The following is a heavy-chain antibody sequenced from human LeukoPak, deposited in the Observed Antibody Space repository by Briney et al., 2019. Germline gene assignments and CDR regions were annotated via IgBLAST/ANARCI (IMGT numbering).Heavy chain of an antibody. CDR3: ARAPAGTLDF. D-gene: IGHD6-13*01. V-gene: IGHV1-46*01. J-gene: IGHJ4*02. CDR1: GFTFTNYH. CDR2: IKGTGDSP. Sequence: ASVKVSCKASGFTFTNYHMHWVRQAPGQGLEWVGLIKGTGDSPDYAQKFQGRVTVTCDTSTSTAYLELRSQKLEDTAVYYCARAPAGTLDFWGQGTLVTVSS.